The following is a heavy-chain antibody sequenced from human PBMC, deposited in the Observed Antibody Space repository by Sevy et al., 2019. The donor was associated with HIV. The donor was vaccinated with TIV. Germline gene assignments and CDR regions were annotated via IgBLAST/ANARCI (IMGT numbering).Heavy chain of an antibody. CDR3: VKEGGGEGGDH. CDR2: LQYDGSNK. CDR1: GFSFSSYG. D-gene: IGHD2-21*01. J-gene: IGHJ4*02. V-gene: IGHV3-30*02. Sequence: GGSLRLSCAASGFSFSSYGMHWVRQAPGKGLEWMSYLQYDGSNKDYADSVKGRFTISKDNSKSPLYLQMNSLRVEDTAVFYCVKEGGGEGGDHWGQGTLVTVSS.